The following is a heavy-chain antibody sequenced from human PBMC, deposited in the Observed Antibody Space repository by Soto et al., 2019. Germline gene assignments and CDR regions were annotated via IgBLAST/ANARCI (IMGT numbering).Heavy chain of an antibody. J-gene: IGHJ4*02. V-gene: IGHV4-34*01. CDR2: INHSGST. D-gene: IGHD3-10*01. CDR1: GGSFSGYY. Sequence: QVQLQQWGAGLLKPSETLSLTCAVYGGSFSGYYWSWIRQPPGKGLEWIGEINHSGSTNYNPSLKTRVTISVDTSKNQFSLKLSSVTAADTAVYYCARGTRLLWFGRYYDYWGQGTLVTVSS. CDR3: ARGTRLLWFGRYYDY.